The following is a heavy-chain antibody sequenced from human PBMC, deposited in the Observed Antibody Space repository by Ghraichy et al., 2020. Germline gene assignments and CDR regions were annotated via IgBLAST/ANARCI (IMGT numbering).Heavy chain of an antibody. CDR2: FDPEDGET. D-gene: IGHD3-10*01. V-gene: IGHV1-24*01. Sequence: ASVKVSCKVSGYTLTELSMHWVRQAPGKGLEWMGGFDPEDGETIYAQKFQGRVTMTEDTSTDTAYMELSSLRSEDTAVYYCATEPPLWFGEPYAFDIWGQGTMVTVSS. J-gene: IGHJ3*02. CDR3: ATEPPLWFGEPYAFDI. CDR1: GYTLTELS.